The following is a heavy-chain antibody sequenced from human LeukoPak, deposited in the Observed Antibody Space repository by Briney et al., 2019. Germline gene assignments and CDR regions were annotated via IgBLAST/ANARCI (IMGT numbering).Heavy chain of an antibody. D-gene: IGHD3-9*01. CDR2: IYYSGST. V-gene: IGHV4-39*07. J-gene: IGHJ5*02. CDR3: ARDPAGDYDILTGYIPTNWFDP. CDR1: GGSISSNNYY. Sequence: SETLSLTCTVSGGSISSNNYYWGWIRQPPGRGLEWIGSIYYSGSTYYNPSLRSRVTMSVDTSRNQFSLKLSSVTAADTAVYYCARDPAGDYDILTGYIPTNWFDPWGQGTLVTVSS.